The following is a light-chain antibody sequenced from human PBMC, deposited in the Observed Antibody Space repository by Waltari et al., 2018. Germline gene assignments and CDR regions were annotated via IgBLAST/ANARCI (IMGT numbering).Light chain of an antibody. J-gene: IGKJ1*01. CDR1: QSISSY. Sequence: DIQMTQSPSSLSASVGDRVTITCPASQSISSYLNWYQQKPGKAPKLLIYAASSLQSGVPSRFSGSGSGTDFTLEITRVEPDDVGIYYCSQTSQFPLTFGQGTRVEIK. V-gene: IGKV1-39*01. CDR2: AAS. CDR3: SQTSQFPLT.